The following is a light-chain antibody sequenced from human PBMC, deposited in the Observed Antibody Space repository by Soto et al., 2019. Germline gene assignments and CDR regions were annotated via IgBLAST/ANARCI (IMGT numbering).Light chain of an antibody. CDR3: QQYGSSWT. V-gene: IGKV3-20*01. CDR2: GVS. CDR1: QALQRSF. J-gene: IGKJ1*01. Sequence: IVLPQSPGTLSLSPGERATLSCRASQALQRSFLAWYQHKPGQSPRLLISGVSSRAAGVPDRFSGSGSGTDFTLTISRLEPEDFAVYYCQQYGSSWTFGQGTKVDIK.